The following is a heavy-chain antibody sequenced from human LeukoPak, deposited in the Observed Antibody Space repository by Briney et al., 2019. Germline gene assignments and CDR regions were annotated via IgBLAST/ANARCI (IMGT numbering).Heavy chain of an antibody. CDR3: AKGSGDYYDSSGYFGLYH. Sequence: GESLRLSCAASGFIFLTYGMHWVRQAPGKGLEWVAVISYGGSNEYYADSVKGRFTISRDNSKNTLYLQMNSLRTGDTAVYYCAKGSGDYYDSSGYFGLYHWGQGTLVTVSS. V-gene: IGHV3-30*18. J-gene: IGHJ5*02. CDR1: GFIFLTYG. CDR2: ISYGGSNE. D-gene: IGHD3-22*01.